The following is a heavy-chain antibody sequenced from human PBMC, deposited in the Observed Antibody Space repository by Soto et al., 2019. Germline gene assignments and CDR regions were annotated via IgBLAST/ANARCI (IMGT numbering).Heavy chain of an antibody. CDR2: IKSKTDGGTT. CDR1: GFTFSNAW. Sequence: GGSLRLSCAASGFTFSNAWMSWVRQAPGKGLEWVGRIKSKTDGGTTDYAAPVKGRFTISRDDSKNTLYLQMNSLKTEDTAVYYCTTEGLRFLEWFSRWFDPWGQGTLVTVSS. V-gene: IGHV3-15*01. J-gene: IGHJ5*02. D-gene: IGHD3-3*01. CDR3: TTEGLRFLEWFSRWFDP.